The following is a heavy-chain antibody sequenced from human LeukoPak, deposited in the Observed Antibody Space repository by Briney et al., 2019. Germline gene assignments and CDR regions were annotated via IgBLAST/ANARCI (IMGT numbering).Heavy chain of an antibody. CDR2: IWFDKNQ. J-gene: IGHJ6*02. CDR1: GFILNDYG. CDR3: ARDRHCVNGVCHSPPGMDV. Sequence: GRSLRLSCVASGFILNDYGMHWVRQAPGKGLEWVADIWFDKNQHFADSVKGRFAISRDNSKNTVYLQINSLRAEDTAVYYCARDRHCVNGVCHSPPGMDVWGQGTTVTVSS. V-gene: IGHV3-33*01. D-gene: IGHD2-8*01.